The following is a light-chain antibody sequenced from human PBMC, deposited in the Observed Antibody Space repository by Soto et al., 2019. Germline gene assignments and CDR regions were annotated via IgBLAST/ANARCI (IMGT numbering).Light chain of an antibody. CDR2: DVS. CDR3: CSYTRSSTPWL. J-gene: IGLJ1*01. Sequence: QSALTQPASVSGSPGQSITISCTGTSSDVGGYNYVSWYQQHPGKAPKLMIYDVSDRPSGVSNRFSASKSGNTASLTISGLQAEDEADYYYCSYTRSSTPWLFGTGTKVTVL. V-gene: IGLV2-14*03. CDR1: SSDVGGYNY.